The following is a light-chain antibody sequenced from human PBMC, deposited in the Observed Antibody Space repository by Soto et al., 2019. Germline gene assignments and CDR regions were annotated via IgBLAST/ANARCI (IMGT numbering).Light chain of an antibody. Sequence: QSALTQPPSVSGSPGQSVTISCTGTSSDIGYYNRVSWYQQSPGTAPKVMIYEVSNRPSGVPNRFSGSKSGNTASLTISGLQAEDEADYYCSSYTSTSFVVFGGGTKLTVL. J-gene: IGLJ2*01. CDR2: EVS. CDR3: SSYTSTSFVV. CDR1: SSDIGYYNR. V-gene: IGLV2-18*02.